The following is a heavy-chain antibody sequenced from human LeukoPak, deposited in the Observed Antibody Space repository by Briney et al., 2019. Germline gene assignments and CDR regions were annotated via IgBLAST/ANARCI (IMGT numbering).Heavy chain of an antibody. J-gene: IGHJ4*02. CDR2: IYYSGST. Sequence: SETLSLTCTVSGGSISSGGHYWSWIRQHPGKGLEWIGYIYYSGSTYYNPSLKSRVTLSVDTSKNQFSLKLSSVTAADTAVYYCARDWNDYYFDYWGQGTLVTVSS. V-gene: IGHV4-31*03. CDR3: ARDWNDYYFDY. D-gene: IGHD1-1*01. CDR1: GGSISSGGHY.